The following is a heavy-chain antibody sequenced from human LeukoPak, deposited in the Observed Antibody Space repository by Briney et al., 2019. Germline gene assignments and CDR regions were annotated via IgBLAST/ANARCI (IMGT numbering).Heavy chain of an antibody. V-gene: IGHV7-4-1*02. CDR1: GYTFTSYA. CDR2: INTNTGNP. CDR3: ARGKMEWLWDCMDV. Sequence: GASVKVSCKASGYTFTSYAMNWVRQAPGQGLEWMGWINTNTGNPTYAQGFTGRFVFSLDTSVSTAYLQISSLKAEDTAVYYCARGKMEWLWDCMDVWGQGTTVTVSS. D-gene: IGHD3-3*01. J-gene: IGHJ6*02.